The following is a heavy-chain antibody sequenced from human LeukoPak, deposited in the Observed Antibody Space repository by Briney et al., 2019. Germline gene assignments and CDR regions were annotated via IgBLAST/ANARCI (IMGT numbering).Heavy chain of an antibody. CDR3: ARGFSSSWYGEGGYFDY. J-gene: IGHJ4*02. CDR1: GFTFSSYA. D-gene: IGHD6-13*01. V-gene: IGHV3-23*01. CDR2: VSGSGGST. Sequence: PGGSLRLSCAASGFTFSSYAMSWVRQAPGKGLEWVSAVSGSGGSTYYADSVKGRFTISRDNSKNTLYLQMNSLRAEDTAVYYCARGFSSSWYGEGGYFDYWGQGTLVTVSS.